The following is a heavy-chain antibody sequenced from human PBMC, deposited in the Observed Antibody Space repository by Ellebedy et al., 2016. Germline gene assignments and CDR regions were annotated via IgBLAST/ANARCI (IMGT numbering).Heavy chain of an antibody. V-gene: IGHV3-23*01. J-gene: IGHJ4*02. D-gene: IGHD3-3*01. CDR3: ALKGDFWSGYYTGSLDY. CDR2: ISGSGGRT. CDR1: GFTFSSYA. Sequence: GGSLRLSXAASGFTFSSYAMNWVRQAPGKGLEWVSAISGSGGRTYYADSVKGRFTISRDNSKNTLYLQMNSLRAEDTAVYYCALKGDFWSGYYTGSLDYWGQGALVTVSS.